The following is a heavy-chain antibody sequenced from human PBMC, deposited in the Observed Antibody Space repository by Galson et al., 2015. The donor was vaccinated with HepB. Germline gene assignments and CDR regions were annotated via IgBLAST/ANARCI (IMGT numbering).Heavy chain of an antibody. CDR3: ARDKLVAAAPLDY. V-gene: IGHV3-23*01. CDR2: INGRGSTR. CDR1: GFIFRHHA. J-gene: IGHJ4*02. Sequence: SLRLSCAGSGFIFRHHAMAWIRQAPGKGLEWVSGINGRGSTRSSSDAVKGRFSISRDNSKDTVFLQMDSLRGEDTAVYYCARDKLVAAAPLDYWGQGTLVTVSS. D-gene: IGHD6-13*01.